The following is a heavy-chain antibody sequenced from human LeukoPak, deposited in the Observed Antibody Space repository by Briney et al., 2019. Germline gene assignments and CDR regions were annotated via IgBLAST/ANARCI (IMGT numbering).Heavy chain of an antibody. J-gene: IGHJ4*02. Sequence: KPSETLSLTCTVSGGSISSSSYYWGWIRQPPGKGLEWIGSIYYSGSTYYNPSLKSRVTISVDTSRNQFSLKLTSVTAADTAVYYCARTRSGYSTLGYWGQGTLVTVSS. CDR1: GGSISSSSYY. CDR3: ARTRSGYSTLGY. CDR2: IYYSGST. D-gene: IGHD1-26*01. V-gene: IGHV4-39*07.